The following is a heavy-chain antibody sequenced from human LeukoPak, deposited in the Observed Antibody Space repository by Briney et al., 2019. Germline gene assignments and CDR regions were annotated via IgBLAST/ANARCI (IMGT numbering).Heavy chain of an antibody. D-gene: IGHD3-10*01. CDR3: ARHVISFGESYSQYSFDY. J-gene: IGHJ4*02. Sequence: SETLSLTCTVSGGSINGFYWSWIRRPPGRRLEWIGYISYSGSTYYRPSLKSRLTMSLDTSQNQFSPRLNSVTAADTAIYYCARHVISFGESYSQYSFDYWGQGSLVTVSS. CDR2: ISYSGST. CDR1: GGSINGFY. V-gene: IGHV4-59*08.